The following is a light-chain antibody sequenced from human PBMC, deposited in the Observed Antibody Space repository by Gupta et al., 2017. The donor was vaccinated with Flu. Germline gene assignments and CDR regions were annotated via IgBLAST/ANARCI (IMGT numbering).Light chain of an antibody. CDR2: AAS. V-gene: IGKV1-39*01. Sequence: DIQMTQSPSSLSASVGDRVTITCRASQSISSYLNWYQQKPGKAPKLLIYAASSLQSGVPSRFSGSGSGTDFTLTISRLQPEDFATYYCQRSDSTPHTFGPGTKVDIK. CDR3: QRSDSTPHT. J-gene: IGKJ3*01. CDR1: QSISSY.